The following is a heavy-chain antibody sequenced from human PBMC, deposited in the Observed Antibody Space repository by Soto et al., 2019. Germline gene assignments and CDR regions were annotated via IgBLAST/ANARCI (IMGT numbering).Heavy chain of an antibody. Sequence: SETLSLTCTVSGGSISSGGYYWSWIRQHPGKGLEWIGYIYYSGSTYYNPSLKSRVTISVDTSKNQFSLKLSSVTAADTAVYYCARAVPEYCSGGSCYIFDYWGQGTLVTVSS. V-gene: IGHV4-31*03. D-gene: IGHD2-15*01. CDR1: GGSISSGGYY. J-gene: IGHJ4*02. CDR2: IYYSGST. CDR3: ARAVPEYCSGGSCYIFDY.